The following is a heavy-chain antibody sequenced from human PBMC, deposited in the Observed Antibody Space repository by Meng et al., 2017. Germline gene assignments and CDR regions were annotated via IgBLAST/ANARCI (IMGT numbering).Heavy chain of an antibody. J-gene: IGHJ4*02. V-gene: IGHV3-11*01. CDR2: ISSSGSTI. Sequence: FEVGGGLVKPGASLILSWAASGFTFSDYNMSWIRHAPGKGLGWVSYISSSGSTIYYADSVKGRFTISRDNAKNSLYLQMNSLRAEDTAVYYCASVSGSYFVHWGQGTLVTVSS. CDR1: GFTFSDYN. D-gene: IGHD1-26*01. CDR3: ASVSGSYFVH.